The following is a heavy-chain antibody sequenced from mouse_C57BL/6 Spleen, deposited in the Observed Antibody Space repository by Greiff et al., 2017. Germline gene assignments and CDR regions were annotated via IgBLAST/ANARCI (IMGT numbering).Heavy chain of an antibody. D-gene: IGHD1-1*01. CDR1: GYTFTSYW. Sequence: QVQLQQPGAELVKPGASVKLSCKASGYTFTSYWLHWVKQRPGRGLEWIGRIDPNSGGTKYNEKFKGKATLTVDKPSSTAYMQLGSLTSEDSAVYYSARYYGRDYAMDYWGQGTSVTVSS. CDR2: IDPNSGGT. J-gene: IGHJ4*01. CDR3: ARYYGRDYAMDY. V-gene: IGHV1-72*01.